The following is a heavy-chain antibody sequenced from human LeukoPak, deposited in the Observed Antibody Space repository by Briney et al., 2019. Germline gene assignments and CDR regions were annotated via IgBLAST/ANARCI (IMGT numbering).Heavy chain of an antibody. Sequence: SVKVSCKASGGTFSSYAISWVRQAPGQGLEWMGRIIPILGIANYAQKFQGRVTITADKSTSTAYMELSSLRSEDTAVYYCARAGFGGSLQYNWFDPWGQGTLVTVSS. CDR3: ARAGFGGSLQYNWFDP. J-gene: IGHJ5*02. CDR2: IIPILGIA. CDR1: GGTFSSYA. D-gene: IGHD3-16*01. V-gene: IGHV1-69*04.